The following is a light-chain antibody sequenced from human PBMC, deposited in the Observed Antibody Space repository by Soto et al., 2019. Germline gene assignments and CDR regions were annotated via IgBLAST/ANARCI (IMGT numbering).Light chain of an antibody. CDR2: EVT. CDR3: CSRASENTVL. J-gene: IGLJ2*01. V-gene: IGLV2-23*01. CDR1: NSDVGNYNL. Sequence: QSVLTQPASVSGSPGQSITISCTGTNSDVGNYNLVSWYQQHPGKAPQLFIYEVTERPSGISHRFSGSKSCNTASLTISGLQAEDEADYYCCSRASENTVLCGGGTKLTVL.